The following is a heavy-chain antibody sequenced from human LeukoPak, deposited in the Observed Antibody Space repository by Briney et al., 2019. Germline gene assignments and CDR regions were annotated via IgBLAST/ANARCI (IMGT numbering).Heavy chain of an antibody. J-gene: IGHJ5*02. Sequence: GGSLRLSCAASGFTFSSYGMSWVRQAPGKGLEWVSAISDSGGNTYYADSVKGRFTISRDNSKNTLYLQMNSLRAEDTAVYYCAKVGYYYVSGSYYLGWFDPWGQGTLVTVSS. CDR1: GFTFSSYG. CDR2: ISDSGGNT. D-gene: IGHD3-10*01. V-gene: IGHV3-23*01. CDR3: AKVGYYYVSGSYYLGWFDP.